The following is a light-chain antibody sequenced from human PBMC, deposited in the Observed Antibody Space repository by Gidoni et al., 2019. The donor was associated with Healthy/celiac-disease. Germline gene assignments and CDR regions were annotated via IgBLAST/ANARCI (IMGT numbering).Light chain of an antibody. V-gene: IGKV1-39*01. CDR1: QSISSY. Sequence: DIQMSHSPSSLSASVGDRVTITSPASQSISSYLNWYQQKPGKATKLLIYAASSLQSGVPSRFSGSGSGTDFTLTISSLQPEDFAIYYCQQSYRTPPPFXQXTKVXIK. J-gene: IGKJ1*01. CDR3: QQSYRTPPP. CDR2: AAS.